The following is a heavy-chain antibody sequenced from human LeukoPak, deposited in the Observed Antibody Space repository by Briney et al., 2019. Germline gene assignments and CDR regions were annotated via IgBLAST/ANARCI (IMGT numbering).Heavy chain of an antibody. CDR3: ARHNYGSGTLYYYYYGMDV. CDR2: INHSGST. CDR1: GGSFRGYY. V-gene: IGHV4-34*01. D-gene: IGHD3-10*01. J-gene: IGHJ6*02. Sequence: SETLSLTCGVYGGSFRGYYWSWIRQPPGKGLEWIGEINHSGSTNYNPSLNSRVTISVDTSKNQFSLKLSSVTAADTAVYYCARHNYGSGTLYYYYYGMDVWGQGTTVTVSS.